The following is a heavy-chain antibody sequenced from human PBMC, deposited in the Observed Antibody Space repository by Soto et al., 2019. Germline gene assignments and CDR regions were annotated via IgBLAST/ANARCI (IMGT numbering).Heavy chain of an antibody. CDR1: GFTFSSYS. D-gene: IGHD6-25*01. V-gene: IGHV3-21*01. Sequence: GGSLRLSCAASGFTFSSYSMNWVRQAPGKGLEWVSSISSSSSYIYYADSVKGRFTISRDNAKNSLYLQMNSLRAEDTAVYYCARDGRLPPGAGMAVWGQGTTVTVSS. CDR3: ARDGRLPPGAGMAV. J-gene: IGHJ6*02. CDR2: ISSSSSYI.